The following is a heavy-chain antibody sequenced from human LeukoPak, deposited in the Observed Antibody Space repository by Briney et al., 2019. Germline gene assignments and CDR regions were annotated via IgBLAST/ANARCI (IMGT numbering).Heavy chain of an antibody. CDR1: GFTFSSYA. D-gene: IGHD1-1*01. J-gene: IGHJ6*02. V-gene: IGHV3-30-3*01. CDR3: ARASKGNDAWGYYYGMDV. Sequence: PGGSLRLSCAASGFTFSSYAMHWVRQAPGKGLEWVAVISYDGSNKYYADSVKGRFTISRDNSKNTLYLQMNSLRAEDTAVYYCARASKGNDAWGYYYGMDVWGQGTTVTVSS. CDR2: ISYDGSNK.